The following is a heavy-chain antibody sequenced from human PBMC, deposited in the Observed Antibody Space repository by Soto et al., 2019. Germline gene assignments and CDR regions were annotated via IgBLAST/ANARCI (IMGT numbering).Heavy chain of an antibody. Sequence: PSESLSLTCAVSGYSINTDYYWSWIRQPPGKGLEWIGHIYYTGGTFYSPSLKSRLALSVDTSKNQFSLRLSSVTAADTAVYYCARDTASKDYDSHSYYRRFDSWGQGALVTVSS. CDR3: ARDTASKDYDSHSYYRRFDS. CDR1: GYSINTDYY. J-gene: IGHJ5*01. CDR2: IYYTGGT. V-gene: IGHV4-30-4*01. D-gene: IGHD3-22*01.